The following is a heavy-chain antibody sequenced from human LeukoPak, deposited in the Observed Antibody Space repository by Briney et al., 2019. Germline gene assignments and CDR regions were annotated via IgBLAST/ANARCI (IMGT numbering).Heavy chain of an antibody. D-gene: IGHD4-17*01. CDR3: ARVSLVRKVVLTVSDC. CDR1: GFTFTRHG. V-gene: IGHV3-48*04. Sequence: PGGSLRLSCVASGFTFTRHGMNWVRQAPGKGLEWISFIDIWSSPTYYADSVKGRFTISRDNAKDSLYLQMNSLRGEDTAVYYCARVSLVRKVVLTVSDCWGQGTLVTVSS. CDR2: IDIWSSPT. J-gene: IGHJ4*02.